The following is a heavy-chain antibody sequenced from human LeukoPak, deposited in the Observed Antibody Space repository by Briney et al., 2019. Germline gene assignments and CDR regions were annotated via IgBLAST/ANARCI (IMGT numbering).Heavy chain of an antibody. Sequence: GGSLRLSCAASVYSFIIYGMHWVRQAPGKGREWVGVISDDGRRKDYEDSVKGRFTISIDNSKDTLYLQMNSLRAQDTAVYYCAKRPSDYGDYVSYFDYWGQGTLVTVSS. J-gene: IGHJ4*02. D-gene: IGHD4-17*01. CDR1: VYSFIIYG. V-gene: IGHV3-30*18. CDR3: AKRPSDYGDYVSYFDY. CDR2: ISDDGRRK.